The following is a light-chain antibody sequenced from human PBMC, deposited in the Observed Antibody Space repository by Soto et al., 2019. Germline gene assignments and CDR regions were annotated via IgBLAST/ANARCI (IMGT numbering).Light chain of an antibody. CDR2: QDT. V-gene: IGLV3-1*01. J-gene: IGLJ2*01. CDR1: KLGDKF. CDR3: QAWDSNTAI. Sequence: SYELSQPPSLSVSPGQTASITCSADKLGDKFAFWYQQKPGQSPVLVIYQDTKRPSGIPERFSGSNSGNTATLTISGTQALDEAEYYCQAWDSNTAIFGGGTKLTVL.